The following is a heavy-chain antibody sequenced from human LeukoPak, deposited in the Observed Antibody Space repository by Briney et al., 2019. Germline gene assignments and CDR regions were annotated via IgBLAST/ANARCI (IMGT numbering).Heavy chain of an antibody. Sequence: GESLKISCKGPGYSFTSYWIGWVRQMPGKGLEWMGIIHPGDSDTRYSPSFQGQVTISADKSISTAYLQWSSLKASDTAMYYCARGDLYYDSSGAIDYWGQGTLVTVSS. V-gene: IGHV5-51*01. D-gene: IGHD3-22*01. CDR3: ARGDLYYDSSGAIDY. J-gene: IGHJ4*02. CDR1: GYSFTSYW. CDR2: IHPGDSDT.